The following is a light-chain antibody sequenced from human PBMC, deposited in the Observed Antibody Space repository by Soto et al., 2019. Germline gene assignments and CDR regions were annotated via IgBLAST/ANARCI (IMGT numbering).Light chain of an antibody. V-gene: IGKV3-20*01. CDR3: QHYDSARWT. Sequence: IVLTQSPGTLSLSPGERATLSCRASQSVRGSYLAWYQHKPGQAPRLLIYGASSGATGIPDRFVGSGSGTDFSLTISRLGPEDFAVYYCQHYDSARWTFGLGTKVDIK. CDR1: QSVRGSY. CDR2: GAS. J-gene: IGKJ1*01.